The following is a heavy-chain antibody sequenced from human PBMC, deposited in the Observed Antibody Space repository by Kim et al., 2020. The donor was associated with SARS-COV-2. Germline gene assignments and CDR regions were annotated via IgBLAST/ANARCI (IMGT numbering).Heavy chain of an antibody. J-gene: IGHJ4*02. CDR3: ARSLGLSAFDY. Sequence: NDYAVSVKSRITINPDTSKNQFSLQLNSVTPEDTAVYYCARSLGLSAFDYCGQGTLVTVSS. CDR2: N. D-gene: IGHD1-26*01. V-gene: IGHV6-1*01.